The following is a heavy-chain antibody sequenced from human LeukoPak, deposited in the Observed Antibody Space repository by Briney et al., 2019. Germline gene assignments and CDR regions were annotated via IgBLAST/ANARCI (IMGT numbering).Heavy chain of an antibody. J-gene: IGHJ4*02. CDR1: GYTLTELS. V-gene: IGHV1-46*01. CDR3: ARVRGYSGYDYGY. D-gene: IGHD5-12*01. CDR2: INPSGGST. Sequence: ASVKVSCKVSGYTLTELSMHWVRQAPGKGLEWMGIINPSGGSTSYAQKFQGRVTMTRDMSTSTVYMELSSLRSEDTAVYYCARVRGYSGYDYGYWGQGTLVTISS.